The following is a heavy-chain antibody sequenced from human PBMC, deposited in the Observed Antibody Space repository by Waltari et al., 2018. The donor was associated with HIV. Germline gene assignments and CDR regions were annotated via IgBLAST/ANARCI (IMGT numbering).Heavy chain of an antibody. D-gene: IGHD3-10*01. CDR1: GYSFSTFA. CDR2: INTKTGNP. Sequence: QVHLVQSRSELKKPGASVKASCKDSGYSFSTFAMNWVRQAPGHGLEWMGWINTKTGNPTYAQAFTGRFVFALDTSVGTAYLLISSLKAEDTAVYYCGRGPGRSIDYWGQGTLVTVSS. CDR3: GRGPGRSIDY. V-gene: IGHV7-4-1*02. J-gene: IGHJ4*02.